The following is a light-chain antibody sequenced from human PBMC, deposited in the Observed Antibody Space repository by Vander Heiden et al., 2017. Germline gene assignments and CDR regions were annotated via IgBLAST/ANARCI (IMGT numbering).Light chain of an antibody. CDR3: QVWDISSDHPVV. Sequence: SYALSQPPSVSAAPGHTARIVCGGNNVGSKSVHWYQQKPGQVPVLVVYDDSDRPSGIPERFSGSKFGNTATLTISRVEVGDEADYYCQVWDISSDHPVVFGGGTTLAVL. V-gene: IGLV3-21*02. J-gene: IGLJ2*01. CDR2: DDS. CDR1: NVGSKS.